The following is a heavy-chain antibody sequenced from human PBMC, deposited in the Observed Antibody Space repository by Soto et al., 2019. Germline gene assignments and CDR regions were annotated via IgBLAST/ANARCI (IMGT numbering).Heavy chain of an antibody. CDR1: GASISSGCYY. Sequence: SDTLSLTCPGSGASISSGCYYLRSLRPSPGKGLEWIGYIYYSGDSYYNPSLKGRLTISIDTSKNQFSLKLSSVTAADTAVYYCARYYYGSGSYLEWFDPWGQGNLVTFSS. V-gene: IGHV4-30-4*02. J-gene: IGHJ5*02. D-gene: IGHD3-10*01. CDR3: ARYYYGSGSYLEWFDP. CDR2: IYYSGDS.